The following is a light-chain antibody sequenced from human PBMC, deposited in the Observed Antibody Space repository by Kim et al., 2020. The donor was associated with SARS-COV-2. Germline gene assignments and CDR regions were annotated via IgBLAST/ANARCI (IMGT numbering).Light chain of an antibody. V-gene: IGKV3-20*01. J-gene: IGKJ5*01. CDR3: QQYGSPPST. CDR1: RIGSNNN. CDR2: GAS. Sequence: SPGGRGTLSGGASRIGSNNNVAWDQQRLGQAPRLLIYGASSRATGIQDRLRGSVSGTDFTLTISRLESEDFAVYYCQQYGSPPSTFGQGTRREIK.